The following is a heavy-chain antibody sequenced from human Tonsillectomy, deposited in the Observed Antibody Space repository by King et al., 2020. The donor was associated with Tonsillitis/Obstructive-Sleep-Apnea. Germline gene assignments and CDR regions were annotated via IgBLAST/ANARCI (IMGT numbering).Heavy chain of an antibody. D-gene: IGHD3-10*01. V-gene: IGHV3-7*03. CDR2: IKQDGSEK. CDR3: ARVVGGGIDY. CDR1: GFTFSSHW. Sequence: VQLVESGGGLVQPGGSLRVSCAAFGFTFSSHWMSWVRQAPGKGLEWVANIKQDGSEKHYVDSVKGRFTISRDNAKNSLYLQMNSLRDEDTAVYYCARVVGGGIDYWGQGTLVTVSS. J-gene: IGHJ4*02.